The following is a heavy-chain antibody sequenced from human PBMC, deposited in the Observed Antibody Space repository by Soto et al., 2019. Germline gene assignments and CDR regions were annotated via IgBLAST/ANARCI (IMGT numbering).Heavy chain of an antibody. Sequence: PGGSRRLSCAASGFTFSSYGMHWDRQAPGNGLEWVAVISYDGSNKYYADSVKGRFTISRDNSKNTLYLQMNSLRAEYTAVYYCAKDAPSGGIDPWGQGTLVIVSS. D-gene: IGHD3-10*01. CDR2: ISYDGSNK. V-gene: IGHV3-30*18. J-gene: IGHJ5*02. CDR3: AKDAPSGGIDP. CDR1: GFTFSSYG.